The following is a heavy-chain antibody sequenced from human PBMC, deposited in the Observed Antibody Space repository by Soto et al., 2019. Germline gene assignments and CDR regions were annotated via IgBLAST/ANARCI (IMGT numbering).Heavy chain of an antibody. V-gene: IGHV3-13*01. CDR3: ARGRSFSYDSTPPPMFDP. J-gene: IGHJ5*02. Sequence: ESGGGLVQPGGSLRLSCAGSGFTFSTFDIHWVRQAPGKGLEWVSGIGTLSDTFYAASVQGRFTISRQNAKNSVYLQMNSLTAGDTAFYYCARGRSFSYDSTPPPMFDPWGQGTLVTVSS. D-gene: IGHD3-10*01. CDR2: IGTLSDT. CDR1: GFTFSTFD.